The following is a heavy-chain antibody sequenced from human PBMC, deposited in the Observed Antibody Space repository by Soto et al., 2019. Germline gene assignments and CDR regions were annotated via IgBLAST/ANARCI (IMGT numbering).Heavy chain of an antibody. D-gene: IGHD2-2*02. V-gene: IGHV1-8*01. Sequence: ASVKVSCKASGYSFANYDINWVRQATGQGLEWMGWMNPDSGNTGYAQKFQGRVTMTRDTSSSTAYMELSSLRSDDTAVYFCAKTYCNSATCYSGIFDSWGRGTLVTVSS. J-gene: IGHJ4*02. CDR3: AKTYCNSATCYSGIFDS. CDR1: GYSFANYD. CDR2: MNPDSGNT.